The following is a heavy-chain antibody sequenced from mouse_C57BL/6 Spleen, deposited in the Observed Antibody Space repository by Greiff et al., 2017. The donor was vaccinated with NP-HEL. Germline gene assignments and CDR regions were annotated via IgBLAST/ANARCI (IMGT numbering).Heavy chain of an antibody. CDR3: AQYSGGNYDDAKDY. J-gene: IGHJ4*01. CDR1: GYSITSGYY. CDR2: ISYDGSH. Sequence: EVQGLESGPGLVKPSQSLSLTCPVTGYSITSGYYWNWIRQFPGNKLEWMGYISYDGSHHSNPSLKNRTPITRDTSKNQFFLTLNSMTTDDTTTCYSAQYSGGNYDDAKDYWGQGTTVTVSS. D-gene: IGHD2-1*01. V-gene: IGHV3-6*01.